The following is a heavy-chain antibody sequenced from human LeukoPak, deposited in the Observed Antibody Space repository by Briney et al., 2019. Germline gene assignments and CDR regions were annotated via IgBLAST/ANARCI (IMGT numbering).Heavy chain of an antibody. Sequence: GRSLRLSCAASGLTFSSYGMHWVRQAPGQGLDWVAVISYDGSNKYYADSVKGRFTISRDNSKNTLYLQMNSLRAEDTAVYYCAKGSSDYYGSGSRDYWGQGTLVTVSS. CDR3: AKGSSDYYGSGSRDY. CDR1: GLTFSSYG. CDR2: ISYDGSNK. D-gene: IGHD3-10*01. V-gene: IGHV3-30*18. J-gene: IGHJ4*02.